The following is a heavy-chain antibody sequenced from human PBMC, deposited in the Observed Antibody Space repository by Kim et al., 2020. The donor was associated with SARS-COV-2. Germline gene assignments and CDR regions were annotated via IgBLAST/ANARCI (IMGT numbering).Heavy chain of an antibody. Sequence: ASVKVSCKASGYTFTSYYMHWVRQAPGQGLEWMGIINPSGGSTSYAQKFQGRVTMTRDTSTSTVYMELSSLRSEDTAVYYCARDRRIVGATRPYDAFDIWGQGTMVTVSS. CDR3: ARDRRIVGATRPYDAFDI. D-gene: IGHD1-26*01. CDR2: INPSGGST. J-gene: IGHJ3*02. CDR1: GYTFTSYY. V-gene: IGHV1-46*01.